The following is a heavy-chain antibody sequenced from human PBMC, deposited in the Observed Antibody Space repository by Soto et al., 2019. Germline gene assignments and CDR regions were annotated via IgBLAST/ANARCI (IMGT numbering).Heavy chain of an antibody. J-gene: IGHJ6*02. D-gene: IGHD4-17*01. Sequence: QVQLVQSGAEVKKPGASVKVSYVASGYTFTDHYIHWVRQAPGQGLEWMGWINPHSGDTIYAQKFQGRVTLTRDTSISTAYMELSRLRSDDTAVYYCARGRTVNFYGMDVWVQGTTVTVSS. CDR2: INPHSGDT. V-gene: IGHV1-2*02. CDR1: GYTFTDHY. CDR3: ARGRTVNFYGMDV.